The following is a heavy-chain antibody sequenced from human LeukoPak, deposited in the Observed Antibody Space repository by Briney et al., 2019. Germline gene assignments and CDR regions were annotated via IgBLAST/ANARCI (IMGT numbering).Heavy chain of an antibody. Sequence: SETLSLTCTVSGASISGSSYYWGWIRQPPGKGLEWLGYIYYSGSTNYNPSLKSRVTISVETSKNEFSLKLRSVTAADTAVYYCARVTGYRIEDYFDYWGQGTLVTVSS. V-gene: IGHV4-61*05. J-gene: IGHJ4*02. CDR2: IYYSGST. CDR1: GASISGSSYY. CDR3: ARVTGYRIEDYFDY. D-gene: IGHD6-13*01.